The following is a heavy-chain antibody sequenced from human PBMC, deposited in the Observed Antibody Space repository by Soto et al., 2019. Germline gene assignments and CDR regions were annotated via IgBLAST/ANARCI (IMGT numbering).Heavy chain of an antibody. J-gene: IGHJ4*01. Sequence: VDAVRGRFTISRDNAKNSLFLQMNSLRVEDTAVFYCAREDISSPLEFWGHGTLVTVPS. V-gene: IGHV3-7*01. D-gene: IGHD6-6*01. CDR3: AREDISSPLEF.